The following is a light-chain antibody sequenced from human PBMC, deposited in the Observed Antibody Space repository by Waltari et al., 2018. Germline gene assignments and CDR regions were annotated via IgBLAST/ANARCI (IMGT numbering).Light chain of an antibody. J-gene: IGKJ4*01. CDR1: QSISKW. Sequence: DIQMTQSPSTRSASVGDRVIFSCRASQSISKWLAWYQQKPGKAPKLLIYKASALESGVPSMFSDSGSVTEFTLTISSLQPYDFATYYCQQYNSYSLLSFGGGTKVEIK. V-gene: IGKV1-5*03. CDR2: KAS. CDR3: QQYNSYSLLS.